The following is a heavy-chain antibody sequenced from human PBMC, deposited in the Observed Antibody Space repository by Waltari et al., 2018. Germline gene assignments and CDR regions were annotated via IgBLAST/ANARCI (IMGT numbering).Heavy chain of an antibody. J-gene: IGHJ4*02. D-gene: IGHD6-19*01. CDR1: GGSISSGRYY. CDR3: AREWGSGWLDY. Sequence: QVQLQESGPGLVKPSQTLSLTCTVSGGSISSGRYYWSWIRQPAGKGLEWIGYIYTSGSTNYNTALKSRGSISVDTSKNQFSLKLSSVTAEDTAVYYCAREWGSGWLDYWGQGTLVTVAS. CDR2: IYTSGST. V-gene: IGHV4-61*09.